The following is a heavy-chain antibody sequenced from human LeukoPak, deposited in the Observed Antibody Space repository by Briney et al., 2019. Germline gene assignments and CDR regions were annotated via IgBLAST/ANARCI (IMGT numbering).Heavy chain of an antibody. Sequence: GASVKVSCKASGYTFTSYYMHWVRQAPGEGLEWMGIINPSGGSTSYAQKFQGRVTMTRDTSISTAYMELSRLRSDDTAVYYCARGEMATASYWGQGTLVTVSS. CDR2: INPSGGST. CDR1: GYTFTSYY. D-gene: IGHD5-24*01. V-gene: IGHV1-46*01. J-gene: IGHJ4*02. CDR3: ARGEMATASY.